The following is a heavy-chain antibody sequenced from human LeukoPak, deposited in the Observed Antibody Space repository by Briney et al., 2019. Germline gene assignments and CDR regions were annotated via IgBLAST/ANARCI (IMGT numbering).Heavy chain of an antibody. CDR3: AKGADVLRYFDSGQYFGY. J-gene: IGHJ4*02. V-gene: IGHV3-11*04. Sequence: GGSLRLSCAASGFTFSNYYMSWIRQAPGKGLVWVSYISSRSSNKYYADSVKGRFTISRDNSKNTLYLQMNSLRAEDTAVYYCAKGADVLRYFDSGQYFGYWGQGTLVTVSS. CDR2: ISSRSSNK. CDR1: GFTFSNYY. D-gene: IGHD3-9*01.